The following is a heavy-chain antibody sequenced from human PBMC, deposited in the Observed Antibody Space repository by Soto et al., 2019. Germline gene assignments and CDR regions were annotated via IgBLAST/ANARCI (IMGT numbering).Heavy chain of an antibody. CDR2: IVVGGGNT. V-gene: IGHV1-58*02. D-gene: IGHD5-18*01. CDR3: ATASAGYTFGFDF. J-gene: IGHJ4*02. CDR1: GFTFTTST. Sequence: ASVKVSCKASGFTFTTSTIQWVRQTRGQRLEWIGWIVVGGGNTNFAQNFRQRVTISRDMSTSTAYMELSSLTSDDTAVYYCATASAGYTFGFDFWGQGTLVTVS.